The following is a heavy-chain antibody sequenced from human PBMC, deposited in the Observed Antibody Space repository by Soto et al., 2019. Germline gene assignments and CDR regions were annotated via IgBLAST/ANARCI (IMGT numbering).Heavy chain of an antibody. D-gene: IGHD3-10*01. Sequence: VQLVESGGGLVQPGRFLRHYCTASGFTFGDYAMSWFRQAPGKGLEWVGFIRSIAYGGTTEYAASVKGRFTISRDDSKSIAYLQMNSLKTEDTAVYYCTRVREAVRGPFYYYYMDVWGKGTTVTVSS. CDR2: IRSIAYGGTT. CDR1: GFTFGDYA. CDR3: TRVREAVRGPFYYYYMDV. V-gene: IGHV3-49*03. J-gene: IGHJ6*03.